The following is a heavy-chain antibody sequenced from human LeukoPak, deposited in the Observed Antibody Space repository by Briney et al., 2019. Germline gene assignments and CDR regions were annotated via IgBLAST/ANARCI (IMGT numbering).Heavy chain of an antibody. CDR1: RYTLSEVS. V-gene: IGHV1-24*01. CDR3: ARDLGG. CDR2: FDPEDGDT. D-gene: IGHD1-26*01. Sequence: ASVKVSCKASRYTLSEVSVHWVRQAPGTGLEWMGGFDPEDGDTIYAQKFQGRVTMTRDTSISTAYMELSRLRSDDTAVYYCARDLGGWGQGTLVTVSS. J-gene: IGHJ4*02.